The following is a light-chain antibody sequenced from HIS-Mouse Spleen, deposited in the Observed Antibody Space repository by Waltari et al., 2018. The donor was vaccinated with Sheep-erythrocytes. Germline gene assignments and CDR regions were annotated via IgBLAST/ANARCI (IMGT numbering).Light chain of an antibody. CDR2: EVS. CDR3: SLYTSSSTLV. V-gene: IGLV2-18*01. Sequence: QSALTQPPSVSGSPGQSVTISCPGTSSDVGSYNRVSWYQQPPGTAPKLMIYEVSNRPSGVPDRVSGSKSGNTASLTISGLQAEDEADYYCSLYTSSSTLVFGGGTKLTVL. J-gene: IGLJ2*01. CDR1: SSDVGSYNR.